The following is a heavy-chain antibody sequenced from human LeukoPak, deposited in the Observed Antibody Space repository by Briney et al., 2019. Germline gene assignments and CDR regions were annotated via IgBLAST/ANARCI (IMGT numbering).Heavy chain of an antibody. J-gene: IGHJ4*02. CDR3: ARSDYSDYMGLR. D-gene: IGHD4-11*01. CDR1: GYTFTSQC. V-gene: IGHV1-46*01. Sequence: ASVKVSCKASGYTFTSQCIHWVRQAPGQGLEWMGIINPGSGNTKYAQIFQGRVTVTRDTSTSTVYMELSSLRSEDTAIYYCARSDYSDYMGLRWGQGTLVTVSS. CDR2: INPGSGNT.